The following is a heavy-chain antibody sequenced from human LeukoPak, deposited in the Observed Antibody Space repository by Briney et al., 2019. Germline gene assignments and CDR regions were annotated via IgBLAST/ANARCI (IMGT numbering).Heavy chain of an antibody. CDR1: GFTFSSYW. J-gene: IGHJ4*02. D-gene: IGHD5-18*01. CDR2: INSDGSST. Sequence: PGGSLRLSCAASGFTFSSYWMHWVRQAPGKGLVWVSRINSDGSSTSYADSVKGRFTISRDNAENTLYLQMNSLRAEDTAVYYCASERGYSYGFGYWGQGTLVTVSS. CDR3: ASERGYSYGFGY. V-gene: IGHV3-74*01.